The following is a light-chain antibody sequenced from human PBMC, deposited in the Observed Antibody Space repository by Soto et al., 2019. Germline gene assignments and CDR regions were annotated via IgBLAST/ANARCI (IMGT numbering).Light chain of an antibody. CDR3: QQSFSTPLT. CDR2: AAS. J-gene: IGKJ4*01. V-gene: IGKV1-39*01. CDR1: QSISNY. Sequence: DILMTQSPSSLSASVGDRVTITCRASQSISNYVHWFQQKPGKAPVFLIYAASTLQSGVPSRFSGSGSGTHFTLTISSLQPEDFATYICQQSFSTPLTFGAGTKVEIK.